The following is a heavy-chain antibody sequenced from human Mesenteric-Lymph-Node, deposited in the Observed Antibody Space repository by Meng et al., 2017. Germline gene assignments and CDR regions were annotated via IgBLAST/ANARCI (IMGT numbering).Heavy chain of an antibody. CDR2: INSDGSST. CDR1: GFTFSSYW. J-gene: IGHJ5*02. Sequence: GESLKISCAVSGFTFSSYWMHWVRQAPGKGLVWVSRINSDGSSTSYADSVKGRFTISRDNAKNTLYLQMNSLRAEDTAVYYCARACGYCSSTPWVHNWFDPWGHGNRVNGAS. CDR3: ARACGYCSSTPWVHNWFDP. V-gene: IGHV3-74*01. D-gene: IGHD2-2*03.